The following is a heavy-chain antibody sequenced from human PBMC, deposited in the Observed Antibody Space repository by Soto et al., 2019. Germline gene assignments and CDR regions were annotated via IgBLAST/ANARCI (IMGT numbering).Heavy chain of an antibody. CDR3: ARNPRARGYSYGYYYYGMDV. J-gene: IGHJ6*02. CDR2: IYYSGST. Sequence: SETLSLTGTVSGGSISSYYWSWIRQPPGKGLEWIGYIYYSGSTNYNPSLKSRVTISVDTSKNQFSLKLSSVTAADTAVYYCARNPRARGYSYGYYYYGMDVWGQGTTVTVSS. CDR1: GGSISSYY. D-gene: IGHD5-18*01. V-gene: IGHV4-59*01.